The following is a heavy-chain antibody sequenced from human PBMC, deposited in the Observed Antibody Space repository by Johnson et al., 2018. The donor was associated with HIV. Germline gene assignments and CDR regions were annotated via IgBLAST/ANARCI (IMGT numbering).Heavy chain of an antibody. J-gene: IGHJ3*01. V-gene: IGHV3-23*04. CDR1: GFTFSSYA. CDR3: SRPWGASSSPDSFDL. D-gene: IGHD6-13*01. Sequence: VQLVESGGGLVQPGGSLRVSCAASGFTFSSYAMSWVRQAPGKGLEWVSTISGSGDNTYYADSVKGRFTISRDNSKNTLYLQMKRLRAEDTAVYYCSRPWGASSSPDSFDLWGQGTMVTVSS. CDR2: ISGSGDNT.